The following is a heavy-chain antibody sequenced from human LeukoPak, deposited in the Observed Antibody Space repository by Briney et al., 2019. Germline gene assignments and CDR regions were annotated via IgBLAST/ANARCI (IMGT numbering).Heavy chain of an antibody. CDR3: ARDTALVTTPRGPDY. J-gene: IGHJ4*02. CDR1: GYTYARYG. CDR2: ISAYNGDT. D-gene: IGHD1/OR15-1a*01. V-gene: IGHV1-18*01. Sequence: ASVKVSCKASGYTYARYGITWVRQAPGQGLEWMGWISAYNGDTKFAQHLQDRVTLTTDASTGTAYMEMRSLTSDDTALYYCARDTALVTTPRGPDYWGRGTLVTVSS.